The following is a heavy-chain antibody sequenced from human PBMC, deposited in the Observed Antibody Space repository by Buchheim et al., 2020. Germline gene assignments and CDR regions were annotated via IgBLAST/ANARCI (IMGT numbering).Heavy chain of an antibody. CDR2: ISYDGSNK. CDR3: AKDGVGKYCTNGVCYIQDY. Sequence: QVQLVESGGGVVQPGRSLRLSCAASGFTFSSYGMHWVRQAPGKGLEWVAVISYDGSNKYYEDSVKGRFTISRDNSKNKLYLQMNSLRAEDTAVYYCAKDGVGKYCTNGVCYIQDYWGQGTL. CDR1: GFTFSSYG. V-gene: IGHV3-30*18. D-gene: IGHD2-8*01. J-gene: IGHJ4*02.